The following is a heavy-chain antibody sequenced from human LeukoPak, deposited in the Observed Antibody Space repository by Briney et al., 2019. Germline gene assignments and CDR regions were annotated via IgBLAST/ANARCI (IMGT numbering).Heavy chain of an antibody. CDR3: ARAPYDILTGYSLNWFDP. D-gene: IGHD3-9*01. CDR2: INGDNGNT. J-gene: IGHJ5*02. CDR1: GYTFTTYV. V-gene: IGHV1-3*01. Sequence: ASVKVSCKASGYTFTTYVMHWVRQAPGQRLEWMGWINGDNGNTKYSQKFQGRVTITRDTSAHTGYMELRSLSSADTAVYFCARAPYDILTGYSLNWFDPWGQGTLVTVSS.